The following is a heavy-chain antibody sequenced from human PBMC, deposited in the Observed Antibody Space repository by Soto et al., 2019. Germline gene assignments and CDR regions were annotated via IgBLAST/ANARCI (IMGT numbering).Heavy chain of an antibody. CDR2: ISAYNGNT. CDR3: AGVRGFEGYSSNWYSGWFDP. Sequence: ASVKVSCKASGYTFTSYGISWVRQAPGQGLEWMGWISAYNGNTNYAQKLQGRVTMTTDTSTSTAYMELRSLRSDDTAGYYCAGVRGFEGYSSNWYSGWFDPWGQGTLVTVSS. D-gene: IGHD6-13*01. J-gene: IGHJ5*02. CDR1: GYTFTSYG. V-gene: IGHV1-18*01.